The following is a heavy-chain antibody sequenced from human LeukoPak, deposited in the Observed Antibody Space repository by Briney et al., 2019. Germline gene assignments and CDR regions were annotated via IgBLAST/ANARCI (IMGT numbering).Heavy chain of an antibody. CDR1: GLTFSSYW. Sequence: GGSLRLSCAASGLTFSSYWMSWVRQAPGKGLEWVANIKQDGSETYYLGSVNGRFTISRDNAKSSLYLQMNSLRAEDTAVYYCASHHAYRYDYWGQGALVTVSS. CDR2: IKQDGSET. V-gene: IGHV3-7*01. J-gene: IGHJ4*02. CDR3: ASHHAYRYDY. D-gene: IGHD5-18*01.